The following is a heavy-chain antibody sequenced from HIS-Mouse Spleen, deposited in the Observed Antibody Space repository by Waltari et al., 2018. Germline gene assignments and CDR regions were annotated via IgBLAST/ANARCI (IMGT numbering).Heavy chain of an antibody. CDR3: ARIQAGKLELPFDY. V-gene: IGHV2-70*15. D-gene: IGHD1-7*01. CDR2: IDWDDDK. CDR1: GFSLSTSGMC. Sequence: QVTLRESGPALVKTTQTLTLTCTFSGFSLSTSGMCVSWIRQPPGKALELIARIDWDDDKYYSTSLKTRLTISKDTSKNQVVLTMTNMDPVDTATYYCARIQAGKLELPFDYWGQGTLVTVSS. J-gene: IGHJ4*02.